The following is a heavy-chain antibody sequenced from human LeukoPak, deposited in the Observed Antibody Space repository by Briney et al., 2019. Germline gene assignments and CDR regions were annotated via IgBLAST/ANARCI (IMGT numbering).Heavy chain of an antibody. J-gene: IGHJ3*02. Sequence: SETLSLTCTVSGGSNSSSSYYWGWIRQPPGKGLEWIGSIYYSGSTYYNPSLKSRVTISVDTSKNQFSLKLSSVTAADTAVYYCASEEANDAFDIWGQGTMVTVSS. V-gene: IGHV4-39*01. CDR1: GGSNSSSSYY. CDR2: IYYSGST. CDR3: ASEEANDAFDI.